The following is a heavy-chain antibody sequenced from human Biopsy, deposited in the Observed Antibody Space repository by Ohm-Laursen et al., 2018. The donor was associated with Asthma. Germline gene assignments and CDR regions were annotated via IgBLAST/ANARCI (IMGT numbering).Heavy chain of an antibody. D-gene: IGHD6-19*01. CDR2: ISGGGPST. Sequence: SLRLSCAAPGFPFRGFGMTWVRQAPGRGLEWVATISGGGPSTFYAASVKGRFTISSDTLKNTVFLHLSSLRAEDTAVYYCAKESGTVGWHADYLEEWGRGTLVTVSS. J-gene: IGHJ4*02. CDR1: GFPFRGFG. CDR3: AKESGTVGWHADYLEE. V-gene: IGHV3-23*01.